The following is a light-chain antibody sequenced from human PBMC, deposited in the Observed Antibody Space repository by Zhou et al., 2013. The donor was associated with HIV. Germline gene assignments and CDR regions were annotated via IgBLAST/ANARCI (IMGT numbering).Light chain of an antibody. CDR3: QQYKTVPLT. Sequence: DIQMTQSPSSLSASVGDRVTITCRASQNISSYLNWYQQKLGKAPKLLIYDASSLQSGVPSRFSGYGSGTEFSLTITALQPDDFATYFCQQYKTVPLTFGGGTRV. V-gene: IGKV1-39*01. CDR2: DAS. CDR1: QNISSY. J-gene: IGKJ4*01.